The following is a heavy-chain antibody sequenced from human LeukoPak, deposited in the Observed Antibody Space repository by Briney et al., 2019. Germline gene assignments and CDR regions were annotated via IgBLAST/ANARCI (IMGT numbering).Heavy chain of an antibody. CDR2: IYHSGST. CDR1: GGSISSGGYY. CDR3: AAAIVVVPAASHYFDY. J-gene: IGHJ4*02. V-gene: IGHV4-30-2*01. Sequence: SETLSLTCTVSGGSISSGGYYWSWIRQPPGKGLEWIGYIYHSGSTYYNPSLKSRVTISVDRSRNQFSLKLSSVTAADTAVYYCAAAIVVVPAASHYFDYWGQGTLVTVSS. D-gene: IGHD2-2*01.